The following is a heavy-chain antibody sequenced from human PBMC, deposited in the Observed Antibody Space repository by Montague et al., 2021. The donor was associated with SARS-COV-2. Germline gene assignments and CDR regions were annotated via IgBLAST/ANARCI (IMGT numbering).Heavy chain of an antibody. J-gene: IGHJ4*02. D-gene: IGHD1-26*01. CDR3: ARKGRGRSDLDY. CDR2: IYHTMRT. Sequence: SETLSLTCAMSPGSIPTLSCCTSEPLPGGARVWTPVNIYHTMRTTYRPSPNSRVSKSVDKSWNQFSLRLTSVTAADTAIYYCARKGRGRSDLDYWGQGTLVTV. CDR1: PGSIPTLSC. V-gene: IGHV4-4*02.